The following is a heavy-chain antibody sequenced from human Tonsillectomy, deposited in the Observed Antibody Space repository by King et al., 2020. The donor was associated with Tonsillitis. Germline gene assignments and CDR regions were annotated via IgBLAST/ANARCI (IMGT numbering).Heavy chain of an antibody. Sequence: HVQLQQWGAGLLKPSETLSLTCAVYGESFSGYYWSWIRQPPGKGLEWIGEINHSGSTNYNPSLTIRVTISVDTSKNQSSLKLCSVTAADTAVYYCARDQKIFGYSSSWYGPGFDPWGQGTLVTVSS. D-gene: IGHD6-13*01. CDR1: GESFSGYY. V-gene: IGHV4-34*01. CDR3: ARDQKIFGYSSSWYGPGFDP. CDR2: INHSGST. J-gene: IGHJ5*02.